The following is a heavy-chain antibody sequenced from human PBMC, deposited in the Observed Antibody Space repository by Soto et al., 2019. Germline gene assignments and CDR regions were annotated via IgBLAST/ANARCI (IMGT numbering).Heavy chain of an antibody. Sequence: SETLSLTCVVSGCSFTSNNWWTWVRQPPGQGLEWIGEIYRTGSTNYNPSLKSRVTISLDKSENQFSLKVTSLTDADTAVYYCASRDPGTSVDYWGKGTLVTVSS. CDR3: ASRDPGTSVDY. CDR2: IYRTGST. D-gene: IGHD1-7*01. CDR1: GCSFTSNNW. V-gene: IGHV4-4*02. J-gene: IGHJ4*02.